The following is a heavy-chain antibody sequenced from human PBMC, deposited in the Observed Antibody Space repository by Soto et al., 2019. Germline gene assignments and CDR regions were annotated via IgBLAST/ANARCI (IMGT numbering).Heavy chain of an antibody. CDR3: VKDAPNGTVDE. CDR1: GFRFEQYV. D-gene: IGHD2-8*01. Sequence: AQVVASGGGLVQPGRSLRLSCAVSGFRFEQYVMHWVRQAPGKGLECVSTVSPTGDTVAYADSVEGRVTVTSDNAKNSLYLQMNSLKCDDTDFFDCVKDAPNGTVDESGQGTGVTVSS. J-gene: IGHJ4*02. V-gene: IGHV3-9*01. CDR2: VSPTGDTV.